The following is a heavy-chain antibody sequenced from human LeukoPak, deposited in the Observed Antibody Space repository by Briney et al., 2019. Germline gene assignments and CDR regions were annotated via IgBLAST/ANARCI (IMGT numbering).Heavy chain of an antibody. CDR3: ARVGWELLNLHFDP. V-gene: IGHV3-7*03. D-gene: IGHD1-26*01. J-gene: IGHJ5*02. Sequence: QPGGSLRLSCVASGFTFSNKWMSWVRQAPGKGPEWVATIKKDGSQKYYVDPVKGRFTISRDNAQNSLYLQMNSLRVEDTAIYSCARVGWELLNLHFDPWGQGTLVTVSS. CDR2: IKKDGSQK. CDR1: GFTFSNKW.